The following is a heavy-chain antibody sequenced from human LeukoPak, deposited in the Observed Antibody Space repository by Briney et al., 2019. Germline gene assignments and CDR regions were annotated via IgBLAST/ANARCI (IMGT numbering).Heavy chain of an antibody. Sequence: GGSLRLSCAASGFTFSDYGMHWVRQAPGKGLEWVAFIRYDASNKYYGDSVKSRFTVSRDNVKNTLYLQMNSLRTGATAAYYCAKDFSSSSLGSWYFDLWGRGALVTVYS. D-gene: IGHD6-13*01. V-gene: IGHV3-30*02. CDR1: GFTFSDYG. CDR2: IRYDASNK. J-gene: IGHJ2*01. CDR3: AKDFSSSSLGSWYFDL.